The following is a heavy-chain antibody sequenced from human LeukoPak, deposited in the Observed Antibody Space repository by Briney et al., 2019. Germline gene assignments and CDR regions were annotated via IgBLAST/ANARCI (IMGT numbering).Heavy chain of an antibody. D-gene: IGHD6-6*01. CDR2: ISYDGSNK. CDR1: GFTFSSYS. V-gene: IGHV3-30*03. J-gene: IGHJ4*02. CDR3: ARHREYSSSSGLDY. Sequence: GGSLRLSCAASGFTFSSYSMNWVRQAPGKGLEWVAVISYDGSNKYYADSVKGRFTISRDNSKNTLYLQMNSLRAEDTAVYYCARHREYSSSSGLDYWGQGTLVTVSS.